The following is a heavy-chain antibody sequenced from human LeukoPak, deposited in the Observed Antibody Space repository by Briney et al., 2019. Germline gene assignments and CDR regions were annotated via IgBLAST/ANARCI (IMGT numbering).Heavy chain of an antibody. J-gene: IGHJ5*02. CDR1: GGTFSSYA. Sequence: SVKVSCKASGGTFSSYAISWVRQAPGQGLEWMGGIIPIFGTANYAQKFQGRVTITTDESTSTAYMELSSLRSEDTAVYCCARSYYDRTWTFDPWGQGTLVTVSS. V-gene: IGHV1-69*05. D-gene: IGHD3-22*01. CDR3: ARSYYDRTWTFDP. CDR2: IIPIFGTA.